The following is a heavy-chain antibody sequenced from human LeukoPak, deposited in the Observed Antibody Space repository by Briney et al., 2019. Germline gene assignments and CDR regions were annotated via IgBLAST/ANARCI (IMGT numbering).Heavy chain of an antibody. CDR1: GYSISSGYY. CDR3: ARLGEDSSGWYDY. J-gene: IGHJ4*02. D-gene: IGHD6-19*01. CDR2: IYPSGST. V-gene: IGHV4-38-2*01. Sequence: SETLSLTCAVSGYSISSGYYWGWIRQPPGKGLEWIGSIYPSGSTYYNPSLKSRVTISVDTSKNQFSLKLSSVTAADTAVYYCARLGEDSSGWYDYWGQGTLVTVSS.